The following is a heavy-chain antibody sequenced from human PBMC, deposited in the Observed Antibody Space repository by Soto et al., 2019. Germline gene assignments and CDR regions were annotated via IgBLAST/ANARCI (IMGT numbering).Heavy chain of an antibody. CDR1: GDTFTSYA. CDR2: INAGNGNT. CDR3: ALDLGGWPDY. D-gene: IGHD6-19*01. V-gene: IGHV1-3*01. J-gene: IGHJ4*02. Sequence: QVQLVQSGAEVKKPGASVKVSCKASGDTFTSYAIHWVRQAPGQRLEWMGWINAGNGNTNYSPKSEDSVTITRLTYASTADLELSRRRSEDTAVYSSALDLGGWPDYGGQGTLVTVS.